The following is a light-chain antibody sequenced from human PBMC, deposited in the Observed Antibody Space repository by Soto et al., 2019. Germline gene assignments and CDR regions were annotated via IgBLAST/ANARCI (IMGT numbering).Light chain of an antibody. CDR2: DTS. CDR3: KLRYNWPPLFT. J-gene: IGKJ3*01. V-gene: IGKV3-11*01. CDR1: QSVSNY. Sequence: EIVLTQSPATLSLSPGERATLSCRASQSVSNYLAWYQQKPGQAPRLLIYDTSNRATGIPARFSGSGSGTDFTLTISSLEPEDFAVYYCKLRYNWPPLFTFGPGTKVDIK.